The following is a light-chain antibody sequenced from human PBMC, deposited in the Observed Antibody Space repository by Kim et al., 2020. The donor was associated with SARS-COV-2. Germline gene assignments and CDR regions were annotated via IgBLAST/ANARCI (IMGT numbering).Light chain of an antibody. CDR2: GKN. CDR1: SLRSYY. V-gene: IGLV3-19*01. Sequence: GQTVRITEQRDSLRSYYASWYQQKPGPAPVLVIYGKNNRPSGIPDRFSGSSSGNTASLTITGAQAEDEADYYCNSRDSSGNRLVFGGGTKLTVL. CDR3: NSRDSSGNRLV. J-gene: IGLJ2*01.